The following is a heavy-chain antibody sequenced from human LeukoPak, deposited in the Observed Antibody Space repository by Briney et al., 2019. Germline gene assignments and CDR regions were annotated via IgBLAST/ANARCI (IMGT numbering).Heavy chain of an antibody. V-gene: IGHV1-69*10. CDR3: ASHVKKQQLLQAADY. J-gene: IGHJ4*02. D-gene: IGHD6-13*01. CDR2: IFPFIGIA. CDR1: GGSFCTYA. Sequence: SVQISCKASGGSFCTYAISWVSQAPGEGGLWMGGIFPFIGIAYYTQKFQGRVTITADTSTSPACMELSSVRSEDTAVYYCASHVKKQQLLQAADYWGQGTLVTVSS.